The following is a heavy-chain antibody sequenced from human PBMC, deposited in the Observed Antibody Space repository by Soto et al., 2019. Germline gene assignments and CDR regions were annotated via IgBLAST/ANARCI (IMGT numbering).Heavy chain of an antibody. CDR2: MSWNSGSI. J-gene: IGHJ4*02. CDR1: GFTFDDYA. Sequence: EVQLVESGGGLVQPGRSLRLSCAASGFTFDDYAMHWVRQAPGKGLEWVSGMSWNSGSIGYADSVKGRFTISRDNSKNPLHLQMNRLRAADTALYYCAKGSLWSGYSYYFDYWGQGTLVTVSS. CDR3: AKGSLWSGYSYYFDY. V-gene: IGHV3-9*01. D-gene: IGHD3-3*01.